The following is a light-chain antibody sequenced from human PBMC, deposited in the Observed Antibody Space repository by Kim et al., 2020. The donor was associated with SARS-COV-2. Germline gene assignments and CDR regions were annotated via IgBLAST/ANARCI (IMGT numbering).Light chain of an antibody. CDR1: SSKIRNNY. Sequence: GQMVTISCSGSSSKIRNNYVSWYQQFPGTAPKLRIYDNTQRPSGIPDRFSGSKSGTSATLDITVLQTGDEADYYCETWDSSLRAVVFGGGTQLTVL. CDR3: ETWDSSLRAVV. CDR2: DNT. V-gene: IGLV1-51*01. J-gene: IGLJ2*01.